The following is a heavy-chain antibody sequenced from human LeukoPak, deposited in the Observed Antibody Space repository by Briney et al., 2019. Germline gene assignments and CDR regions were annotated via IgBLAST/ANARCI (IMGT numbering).Heavy chain of an antibody. J-gene: IGHJ6*02. CDR1: GFTFSSYA. V-gene: IGHV3-64*01. CDR3: ARAFCGVCKGDFDWSHYYYGMDV. Sequence: GGSLRLSCAASGFTFSSYAMHWVRQAPGKGLEYVSAISSNGGSTYYANSVKGRFTISRDNSKNTLYLQMGSLRAEDMAVYYCARAFCGVCKGDFDWSHYYYGMDVWGQGTTVTVSS. CDR2: ISSNGGST. D-gene: IGHD3-9*01.